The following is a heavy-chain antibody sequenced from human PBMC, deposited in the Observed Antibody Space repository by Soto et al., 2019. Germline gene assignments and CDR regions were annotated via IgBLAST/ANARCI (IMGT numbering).Heavy chain of an antibody. CDR2: FDPEDGET. CDR3: ASHPGIVAAGTIFDDY. V-gene: IGHV1-24*01. Sequence: QVQLVQSGAEVKKPGASVKVSCKVSGYTLTELSMHWVRQAPGKGLEWMGGFDPEDGETIYAPKFQGRVTMTEDTSTDTAYMELSSLRSEDTAVYYCASHPGIVAAGTIFDDYWGQGTLVTVSS. CDR1: GYTLTELS. J-gene: IGHJ4*02. D-gene: IGHD6-13*01.